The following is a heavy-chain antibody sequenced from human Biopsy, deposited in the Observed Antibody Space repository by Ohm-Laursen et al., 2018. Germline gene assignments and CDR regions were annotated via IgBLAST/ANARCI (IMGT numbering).Heavy chain of an antibody. Sequence: ASVKVSCKASDYTFYSYGITWVRRAPGQGLEWMGWITANEKNSAPKFQGRVTMTTDMSTSTAYMELRGLKSDDTAVYYCARVFGGAYYSYAFDIWGQGTLVIVSS. CDR1: DYTFYSYG. CDR2: ITANEK. D-gene: IGHD1-26*01. J-gene: IGHJ3*02. V-gene: IGHV1-18*04. CDR3: ARVFGGAYYSYAFDI.